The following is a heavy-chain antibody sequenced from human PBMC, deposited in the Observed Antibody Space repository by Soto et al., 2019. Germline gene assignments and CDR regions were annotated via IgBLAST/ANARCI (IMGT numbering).Heavy chain of an antibody. CDR1: EYTFTNYA. CDR2: INAGNGNT. D-gene: IGHD6-13*01. CDR3: ARSRAVAGSYFFDY. V-gene: IGHV1-3*01. J-gene: IGHJ4*02. Sequence: ASVKVSCTASEYTFTNYAVHWVRQAPGQRLEWMGWINAGNGNTKYSQKFQGRVTITRDTSASTVYMELSSLTFEDTAVYYCARSRAVAGSYFFDYWGQGTLVTVSS.